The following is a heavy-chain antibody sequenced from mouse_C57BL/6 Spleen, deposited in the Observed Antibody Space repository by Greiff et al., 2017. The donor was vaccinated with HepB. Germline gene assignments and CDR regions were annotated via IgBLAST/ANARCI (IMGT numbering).Heavy chain of an antibody. D-gene: IGHD4-1*01. J-gene: IGHJ4*01. CDR2: IWSDGST. CDR3: ARHSNWDDAMDY. Sequence: VKLKESGPGLVAPSQSLSITCTVSGFSLTSYGVHWVRQPPGKGLEWLVVIWSDGSTTYNSALKSRLSISKDNSKSQVFLKMNSLQTDDTAMYYCARHSNWDDAMDYWGQGTSVTVSS. CDR1: GFSLTSYG. V-gene: IGHV2-6-1*01.